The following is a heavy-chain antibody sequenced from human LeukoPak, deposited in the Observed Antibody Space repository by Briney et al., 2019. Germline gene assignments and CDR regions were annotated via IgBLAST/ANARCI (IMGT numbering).Heavy chain of an antibody. Sequence: SETLCLTCAVYGGSFSGYYWSWIRQPPGKGLEWIGEINHSGSTNYNPSLKSRVTISVDTSKNQFSLKLSSVTAADTAVYYCARVDELLWFGELLSNWFDPWGQGSLVSVSS. J-gene: IGHJ5*02. CDR3: ARVDELLWFGELLSNWFDP. V-gene: IGHV4-34*01. CDR1: GGSFSGYY. CDR2: INHSGST. D-gene: IGHD3-10*01.